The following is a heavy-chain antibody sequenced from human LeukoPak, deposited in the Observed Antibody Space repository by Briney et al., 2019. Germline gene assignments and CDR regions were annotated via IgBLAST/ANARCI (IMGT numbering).Heavy chain of an antibody. V-gene: IGHV3-11*04. CDR1: GFTFSDYY. CDR3: ARRATTERGHSYGLDF. Sequence: PGGSLRPSCAASGFTFSDYYMSWIRQAPGKGLEWVSYISSSGSTIYYADSVKGRFTISRDNAKNSLYLQMNSLGAEDTAMYYCARRATTERGHSYGLDFWGQGTLVTVSS. D-gene: IGHD5-18*01. J-gene: IGHJ4*02. CDR2: ISSSGSTI.